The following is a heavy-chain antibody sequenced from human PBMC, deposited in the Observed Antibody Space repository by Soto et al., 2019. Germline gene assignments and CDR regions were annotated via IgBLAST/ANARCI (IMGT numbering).Heavy chain of an antibody. V-gene: IGHV1-69*06. CDR1: GGTFSGYA. D-gene: IGHD3-3*01. Sequence: SVKVSCKASGGTFSGYAIKWVQQAPGKGLEWMGGIIPIFGTANYAQKFQGRVTITADTSTSTAYMELSSLRSEDTAVYYCARDPLQYNDFWSGPGSPEYLQSWGQGTLVTVSS. J-gene: IGHJ1*01. CDR2: IIPIFGTA. CDR3: ARDPLQYNDFWSGPGSPEYLQS.